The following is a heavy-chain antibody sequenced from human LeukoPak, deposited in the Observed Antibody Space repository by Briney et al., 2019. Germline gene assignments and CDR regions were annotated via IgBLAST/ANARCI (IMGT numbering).Heavy chain of an antibody. Sequence: GRSLRLSCAASGFTFSTYVMHWVRQAPGKGLQWVAVILYDGSNKYYADSVRGRFIISRDNSKNTLYLQMNSLRPEDTAMYYCAKDSSGDCYYDYWGQGTLVTVSS. CDR3: AKDSSGDCYYDY. V-gene: IGHV3-30*01. CDR2: ILYDGSNK. CDR1: GFTFSTYV. D-gene: IGHD2-21*02. J-gene: IGHJ4*02.